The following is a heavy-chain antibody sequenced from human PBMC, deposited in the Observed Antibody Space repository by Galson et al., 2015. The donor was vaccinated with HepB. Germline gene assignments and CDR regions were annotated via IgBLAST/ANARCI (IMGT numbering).Heavy chain of an antibody. D-gene: IGHD3-9*01. CDR1: GGTFGSYS. Sequence: SVKVSCKASGGTFGSYSVNWVRQAPGQGLEWMGRIIPLLGIRNYAQKFQGRITITAGKSTSTAYMELSSLRSDGTAVFYCARDPYYDILTGYYYAFDIWGQGTTVTVAS. CDR3: ARDPYYDILTGYYYAFDI. V-gene: IGHV1-69*04. J-gene: IGHJ3*02. CDR2: IIPLLGIR.